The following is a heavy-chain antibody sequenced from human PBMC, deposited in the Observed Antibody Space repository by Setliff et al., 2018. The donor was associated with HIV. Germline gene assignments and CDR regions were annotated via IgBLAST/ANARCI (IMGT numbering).Heavy chain of an antibody. Sequence: SSVTVSYQASGYTLNGNYIHWVRLAPGQGFGWMGWINPNSGGTNYEQKFQGRVTMTRDTSISTAYMELSRLRSDDTALYYCARTLYSSFSSFDYWVQGTLVTVS. D-gene: IGHD6-19*01. J-gene: IGHJ4*02. V-gene: IGHV1-2*02. CDR3: ARTLYSSFSSFDY. CDR2: INPNSGGT. CDR1: GYTLNGNY.